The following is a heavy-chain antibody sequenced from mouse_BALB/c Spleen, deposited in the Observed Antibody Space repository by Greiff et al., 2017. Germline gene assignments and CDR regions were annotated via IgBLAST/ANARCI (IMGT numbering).Heavy chain of an antibody. D-gene: IGHD3-3*01. CDR3: ARSGLGAGFAY. V-gene: IGHV1-87*01. CDR2: IYPGDGDT. Sequence: VQLQQSGAELARPGASVKLSCKASGYTFTSYWMQWVKQRPGQGLEWIGAIYPGDGDTRYTQKFKGKATLTADKSSSTAYMQLSSLASEESAVYYCARSGLGAGFAYWGQGTLVTVSA. CDR1: GYTFTSYW. J-gene: IGHJ3*01.